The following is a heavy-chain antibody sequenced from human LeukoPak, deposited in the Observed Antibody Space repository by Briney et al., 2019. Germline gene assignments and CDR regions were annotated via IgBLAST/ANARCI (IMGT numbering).Heavy chain of an antibody. Sequence: PSETLSLTCTVSGGSISAYYWNWIRQPPGMGLEWIGSIYYNGATNYNPSLKSRVTISVDTSKNQFSLKLSSVTAADTAVYYCARVHSSGWYYYYGMDVWGQGTTVTVS. CDR3: ARVHSSGWYYYYGMDV. J-gene: IGHJ6*02. D-gene: IGHD6-19*01. CDR1: GGSISAYY. V-gene: IGHV4-59*01. CDR2: IYYNGAT.